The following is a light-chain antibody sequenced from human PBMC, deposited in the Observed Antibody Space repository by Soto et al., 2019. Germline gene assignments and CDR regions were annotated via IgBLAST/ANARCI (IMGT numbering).Light chain of an antibody. CDR1: SSNIGSNS. J-gene: IGLJ1*01. CDR3: PGGDDSLNVSYV. CDR2: SNN. Sequence: QSVLTQPLSASGTPGQRVTISCSGSSSNIGSNSVNWYQELPGTAPKLLIYSNNQRPSGVPDRFSGSKSGTSASLAISGLHFGDGADYCCPGGDDSLNVSYVFGSETKVTV. V-gene: IGLV1-44*01.